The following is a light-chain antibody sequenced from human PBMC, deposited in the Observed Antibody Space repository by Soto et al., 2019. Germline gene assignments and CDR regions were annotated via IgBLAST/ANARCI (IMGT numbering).Light chain of an antibody. V-gene: IGLV2-14*01. CDR2: EVS. J-gene: IGLJ3*02. CDR3: SSYTSSSTWV. Sequence: QSMLTQPASVSGSPGQSITISCTGTSSDVGGYNYVSWYQQHPGKAPKLMIYEVSNRPSGVSNRFSGSKSGNTASLTVFGLQAEDEADYYCSSYTSSSTWVFGGGTKLTVL. CDR1: SSDVGGYNY.